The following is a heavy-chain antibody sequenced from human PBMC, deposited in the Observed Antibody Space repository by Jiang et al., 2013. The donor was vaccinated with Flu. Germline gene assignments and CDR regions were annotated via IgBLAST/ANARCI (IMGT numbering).Heavy chain of an antibody. V-gene: IGHV1-3*01. J-gene: IGHJ4*02. CDR3: ARVRDGYNYYFDY. CDR2: VNPDIDNR. CDR1: GYTFTSHS. Sequence: SGAEVKKPGASVKVSCEASGYTFTSHSMHWVRQAPGQRLEWMGCVNPDIDNREYPQKFQGRVTITRDTSASTAYMELSSLRSEDTAVYYCARVRDGYNYYFDYWGQGTLVTVSS. D-gene: IGHD5-24*01.